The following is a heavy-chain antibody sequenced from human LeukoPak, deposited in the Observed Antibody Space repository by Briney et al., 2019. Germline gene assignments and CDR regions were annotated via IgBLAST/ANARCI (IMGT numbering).Heavy chain of an antibody. CDR1: GFTFSSYS. D-gene: IGHD3-16*01. CDR2: ISSSSSTI. V-gene: IGHV3-48*01. CDR3: ARRAGAYTHPYDY. Sequence: GGSLRLSCAASGFTFSSYSMNWVRQAPGKGLEWVSYISSSSSTIYYADSVKGRFTISRDSSKNTLYLQMNSLRAEDTAVYYCARRAGAYTHPYDYWGQGTLVTVS. J-gene: IGHJ4*02.